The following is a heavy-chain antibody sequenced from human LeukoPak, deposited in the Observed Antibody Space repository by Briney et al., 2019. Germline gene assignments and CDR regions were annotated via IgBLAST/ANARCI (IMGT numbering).Heavy chain of an antibody. J-gene: IGHJ4*02. CDR2: ISGDGSST. CDR3: ARALGDI. V-gene: IGHV3-74*01. CDR1: AFTFSTYW. Sequence: GGSLRLSCPPSAFTFSTYWMHWVRQAPGKGPVWVSRISGDGSSTAYGDSVKGRFTISRDNAKNTLYLQMNGLRVEDTAVYYCARALGDIRGQGTLVTVSS.